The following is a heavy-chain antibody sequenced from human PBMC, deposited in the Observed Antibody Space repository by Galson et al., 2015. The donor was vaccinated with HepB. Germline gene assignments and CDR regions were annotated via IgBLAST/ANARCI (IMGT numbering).Heavy chain of an antibody. CDR2: INAGNGNT. Sequence: SVKVSCKASGYTFTSYAMHWVRQAPGQRLEWMGWINAGNGNTKYSQKFQGRVTITRDTSASTAYMELSSLRSEDTAVYYCARSAHCSGGSCYSGWFDPWGQGTLVTVSS. D-gene: IGHD2-15*01. CDR1: GYTFTSYA. CDR3: ARSAHCSGGSCYSGWFDP. J-gene: IGHJ5*02. V-gene: IGHV1-3*01.